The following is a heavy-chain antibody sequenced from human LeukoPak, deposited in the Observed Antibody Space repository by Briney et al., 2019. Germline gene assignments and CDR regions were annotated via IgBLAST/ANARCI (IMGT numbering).Heavy chain of an antibody. CDR3: AREGLGSCSSTSCHNWFDP. V-gene: IGHV1-69*13. D-gene: IGHD2-2*01. CDR1: GGTFSGYA. CDR2: IIPIFGTT. J-gene: IGHJ5*02. Sequence: SVKVSCKASGGTFSGYAISWVRQAPGQGLEWMGGIIPIFGTTNYAQKFQGRVTITADESTSTAYMELSSLRSEDTAVYYCAREGLGSCSSTSCHNWFDPWGQGTLVTVSS.